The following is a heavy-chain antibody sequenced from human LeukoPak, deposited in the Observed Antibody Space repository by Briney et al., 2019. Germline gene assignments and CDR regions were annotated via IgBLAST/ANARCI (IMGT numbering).Heavy chain of an antibody. J-gene: IGHJ4*02. CDR1: GGSFSGYY. Sequence: PSETLSLTCAVYGGSFSGYYWSWIRQPPGKGLEWIGEINHSGSTNYNPSLKSRVTISVDTSKNQFSLKLSSVTAADTAVYYCASLWFGELFYRGQGTLVTVSS. V-gene: IGHV4-34*01. CDR3: ASLWFGELFY. CDR2: INHSGST. D-gene: IGHD3-10*01.